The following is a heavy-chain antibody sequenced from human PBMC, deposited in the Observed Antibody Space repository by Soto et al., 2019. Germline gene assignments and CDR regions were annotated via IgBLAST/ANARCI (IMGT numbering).Heavy chain of an antibody. V-gene: IGHV4-34*01. CDR3: ARGPITMVRGVNYYYGMDV. CDR2: INHSGST. D-gene: IGHD3-10*01. CDR1: GGSFSGYY. J-gene: IGHJ6*02. Sequence: QVQLQQWGAGLLKPSETLSLTCAVYGGSFSGYYWSWIRQPPGKGLEWIGEINHSGSTNYNPSLKSRVTISVDTSKNQVSLKLSSVTAADTAVYYCARGPITMVRGVNYYYGMDVWGQGTTVTVSS.